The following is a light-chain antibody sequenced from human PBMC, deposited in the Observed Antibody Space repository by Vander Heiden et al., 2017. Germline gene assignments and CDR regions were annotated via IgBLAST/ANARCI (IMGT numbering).Light chain of an antibody. Sequence: QSARTQPPSASGFPGQVVTISGNGASSNVGGYNYVAGYQQHQGKAPKLMISGVNKRPSWVPDLFSGSKSGTTASLTFSGLQAEDEADYYCTSYVVSNNVVFGGGTKLTVL. J-gene: IGLJ2*01. CDR2: GVN. V-gene: IGLV2-8*01. CDR3: TSYVVSNNVV. CDR1: SSNVGGYNY.